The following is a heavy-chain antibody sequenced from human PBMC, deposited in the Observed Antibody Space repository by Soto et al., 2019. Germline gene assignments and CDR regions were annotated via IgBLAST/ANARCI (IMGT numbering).Heavy chain of an antibody. CDR2: ISGSGGST. D-gene: IGHD2-21*02. Sequence: EVQLLESGGGLVQPGGSLRLSCAASGFTFSSYAMSWVRQAPGKGLEWVSAISGSGGSTYYADSVKGRFTISRDNSKNTLYLQMNSLRAEDTAVYYCATLPVAYCGGDCVSFDYWGPGTLVTVSS. CDR1: GFTFSSYA. J-gene: IGHJ4*02. V-gene: IGHV3-23*01. CDR3: ATLPVAYCGGDCVSFDY.